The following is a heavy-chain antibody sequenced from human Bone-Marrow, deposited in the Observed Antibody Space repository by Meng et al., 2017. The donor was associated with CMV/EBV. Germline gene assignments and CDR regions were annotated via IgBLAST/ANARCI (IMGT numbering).Heavy chain of an antibody. Sequence: GGSLRLSCAASGFTFSDYYMSWIRQAPGKGLEWVSYISSSGSTIYYADSVKGRFTISRDNAKNSLYLQMNSLRAEDTAVYYCARDFGVDTAMVTTLNDYWGQGTLATVSS. CDR3: ARDFGVDTAMVTTLNDY. J-gene: IGHJ4*02. CDR2: ISSSGSTI. D-gene: IGHD5-18*01. V-gene: IGHV3-11*04. CDR1: GFTFSDYY.